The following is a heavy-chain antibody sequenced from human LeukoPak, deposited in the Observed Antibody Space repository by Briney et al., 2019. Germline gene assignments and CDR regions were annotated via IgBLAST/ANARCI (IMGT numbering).Heavy chain of an antibody. V-gene: IGHV4-39*01. CDR3: ARLFPTFPDY. CDR1: GGSISSSSYY. J-gene: IGHJ4*02. CDR2: IYYSWST. D-gene: IGHD2/OR15-2a*01. Sequence: SETLPLTCTVSGGSISSSSYYWGWIRQPPGKGLEWIGSIYYSWSTYYNPSLKSRVTISVDTSKNQFSLKLSSVTASDTAVYYCARLFPTFPDYWGQGTLVTVPS.